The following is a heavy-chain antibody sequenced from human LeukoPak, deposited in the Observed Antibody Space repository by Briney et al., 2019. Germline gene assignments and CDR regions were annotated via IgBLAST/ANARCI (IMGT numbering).Heavy chain of an antibody. Sequence: GGSLRLSCAASGFTFSSYWMSWVRQAPGKGLEWVANIRRDGSETHYVDSVMGRFTISRDNAKNSLYLQMNSLRAEDTAVYYCARDDTHYGSSGSFYDAFDIWGQGTMVTVSS. J-gene: IGHJ3*02. V-gene: IGHV3-7*01. CDR1: GFTFSSYW. CDR2: IRRDGSET. CDR3: ARDDTHYGSSGSFYDAFDI. D-gene: IGHD3-22*01.